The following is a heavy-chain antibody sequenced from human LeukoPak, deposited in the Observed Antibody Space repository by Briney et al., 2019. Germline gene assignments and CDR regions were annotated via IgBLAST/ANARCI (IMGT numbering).Heavy chain of an antibody. V-gene: IGHV3-30*03. Sequence: GRSLRLSCAASGFTFSSYGMHWVRQAPGKGLEWVAVISYDGSNKYYADSVKGRFTISRDNSKNTLYLQMNSLRAEDTAVYYCARGRLVGNTGYYYDYWGQGTLVTVSS. CDR3: ARGRLVGNTGYYYDY. J-gene: IGHJ4*02. CDR2: ISYDGSNK. D-gene: IGHD2-8*02. CDR1: GFTFSSYG.